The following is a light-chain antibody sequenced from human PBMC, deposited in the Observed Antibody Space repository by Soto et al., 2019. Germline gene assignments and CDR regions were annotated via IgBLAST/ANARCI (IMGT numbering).Light chain of an antibody. CDR1: QSVSSY. J-gene: IGKJ2*01. V-gene: IGKV3-11*01. CDR2: DAS. Sequence: EIVLTQSPATLSLSPGERATLSCRASQSVSSYLAWYQQKPGQAPRLLIYDASNRATGIPARFSGSGSGTDFTLTISSLEPEDFAVYYGQQRSNWPGYTFGHGTKLEIK. CDR3: QQRSNWPGYT.